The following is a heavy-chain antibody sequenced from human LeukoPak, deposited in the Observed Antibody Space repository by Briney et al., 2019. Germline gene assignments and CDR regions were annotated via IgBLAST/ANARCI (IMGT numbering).Heavy chain of an antibody. V-gene: IGHV3-23*01. J-gene: IGHJ4*02. Sequence: GGSLRLSCGASGFTFSSYAMSWVPQAPGKGLEWVSAFSGSGGSTYYADSVKGRFTISRDNSKNTPYLQMNSLGAEDTAVYYCAKAVNYYGSGMLDYWGQGTLVTVSS. CDR1: GFTFSSYA. CDR3: AKAVNYYGSGMLDY. D-gene: IGHD3-10*01. CDR2: FSGSGGST.